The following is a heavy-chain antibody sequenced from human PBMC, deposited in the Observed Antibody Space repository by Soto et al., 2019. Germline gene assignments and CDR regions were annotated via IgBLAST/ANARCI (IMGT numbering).Heavy chain of an antibody. CDR1: GGTFSSYA. D-gene: IGHD3-10*01. V-gene: IGHV1-69*01. J-gene: IGHJ6*02. CDR2: IIPIFGTA. Sequence: QVQLVQSGAEVKKPGSSVKVSCKDSGGTFSSYAISWVRQAPGQGLEWMGGIIPIFGTANYAQKFQGRVTINADESTSTAYMELSSLRPEDTAVYYCAREVKYYYGSGSPRSDDPNPAPSYYYYYGMDVWGQGTTVTVSS. CDR3: AREVKYYYGSGSPRSDDPNPAPSYYYYYGMDV.